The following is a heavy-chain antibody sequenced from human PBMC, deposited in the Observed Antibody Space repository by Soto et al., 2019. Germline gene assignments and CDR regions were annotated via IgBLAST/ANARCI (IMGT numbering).Heavy chain of an antibody. D-gene: IGHD3-10*01. CDR3: ARDGITMVRGVPDY. CDR2: ISYDGSNK. CDR1: GFTFSSYA. J-gene: IGHJ4*02. Sequence: QVQLVESGGGVVQPGGSLRLSCAASGFTFSSYAMHWVRQAPGKGLEWVAVISYDGSNKYYADSVKGRFTISRDNSKNTLYLQMNSLRAEDTAVYYCARDGITMVRGVPDYWGQGTLVTVSS. V-gene: IGHV3-30-3*01.